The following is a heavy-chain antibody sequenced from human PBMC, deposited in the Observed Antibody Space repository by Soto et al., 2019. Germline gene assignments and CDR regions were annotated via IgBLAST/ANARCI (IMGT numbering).Heavy chain of an antibody. D-gene: IGHD2-2*01. CDR1: GFTFSSYA. Sequence: GGSLRLSCAASGFTFSSYAMHWVRQAPGKGLEWVAVISYDGSNKYYADSVKGRFTISRDNSKNTLYLQMNSLRAEDTAVYYCARAPSHCSSTSCLGNAFDIWGQGSMVTVS. J-gene: IGHJ3*02. CDR2: ISYDGSNK. V-gene: IGHV3-30-3*01. CDR3: ARAPSHCSSTSCLGNAFDI.